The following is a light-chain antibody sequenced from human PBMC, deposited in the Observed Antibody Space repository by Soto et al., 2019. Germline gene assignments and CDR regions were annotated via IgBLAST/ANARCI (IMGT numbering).Light chain of an antibody. CDR1: SSDFGGYNY. CDR3: CSYAGNFYV. J-gene: IGLJ1*01. CDR2: DVS. Sequence: QSVLGQPRSVSGSPGQSVTISCTGTSSDFGGYNYVSWYQHHPGKAPKLMIYDVSERPSGVPDRFSGSKSGNTASLTISGLQAEDEADYYCCSYAGNFYVFGTGTKVTVL. V-gene: IGLV2-11*01.